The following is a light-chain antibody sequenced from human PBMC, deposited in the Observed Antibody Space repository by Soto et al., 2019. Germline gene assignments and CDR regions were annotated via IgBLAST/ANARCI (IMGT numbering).Light chain of an antibody. CDR3: QQYKNRLCP. V-gene: IGKV1-27*01. Sequence: QMTQSPVSVSVSIGDRVTITCKASQVSSNYLAWYQQKPGKAPRVLIYGASTRPNGVPSRFSGRGSGTEFTLTICSLQPEDVALYCCQQYKNRLCPFGEGTKVDIK. J-gene: IGKJ1*01. CDR1: QVSSNY. CDR2: GAS.